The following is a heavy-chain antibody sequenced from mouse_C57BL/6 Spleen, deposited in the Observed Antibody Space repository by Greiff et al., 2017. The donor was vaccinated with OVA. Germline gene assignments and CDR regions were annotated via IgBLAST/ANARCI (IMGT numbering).Heavy chain of an antibody. Sequence: EVQLQQSGAELVRPGASVKLSCTASGFNIKDYYMHWVKQRPEQGLEWIGRIDPEDGDTEYAPKFQGKATMTADTSSNTAYLQLSSLTSKDTAVYYCTTTSYYSNDAMDYWGQGTSVTVSS. CDR2: IDPEDGDT. CDR3: TTTSYYSNDAMDY. V-gene: IGHV14-1*01. CDR1: GFNIKDYY. J-gene: IGHJ4*01. D-gene: IGHD2-5*01.